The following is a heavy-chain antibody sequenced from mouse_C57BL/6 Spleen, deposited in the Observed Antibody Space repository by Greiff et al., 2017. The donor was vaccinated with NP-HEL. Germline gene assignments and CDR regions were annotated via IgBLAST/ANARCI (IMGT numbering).Heavy chain of an antibody. CDR2: FHPYNDDT. CDR3: ARRVIYYGSSPYFDY. V-gene: IGHV1-47*01. Sequence: QVQLKQSGAELVKPGASVKMSCKASGYTFTTYPIEWMKQNHGKSLAWIGNFHPYNDDTKYNEKFKGKATLTVEKSSSTVYLELSRLTSDDSAVYYCARRVIYYGSSPYFDYWGKGTTLTVSS. CDR1: GYTFTTYP. J-gene: IGHJ2*01. D-gene: IGHD1-1*01.